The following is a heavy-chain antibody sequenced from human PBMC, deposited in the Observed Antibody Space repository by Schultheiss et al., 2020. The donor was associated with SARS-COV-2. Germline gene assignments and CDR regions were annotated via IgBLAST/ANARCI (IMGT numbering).Heavy chain of an antibody. V-gene: IGHV4-38-2*01. CDR3: ARHKYDSSANYHINFDF. CDR2: IFHTRNT. J-gene: IGHJ4*02. D-gene: IGHD3-22*01. Sequence: SETLSLTCAVSDYSISSGYYWGWIRQPPGKGLEWIASIFHTRNTYYNSSLRSRVTMSVDISKNQFSLTLNAVTAADSAVYYCARHKYDSSANYHINFDFWGLGTLVTVSS. CDR1: DYSISSGYY.